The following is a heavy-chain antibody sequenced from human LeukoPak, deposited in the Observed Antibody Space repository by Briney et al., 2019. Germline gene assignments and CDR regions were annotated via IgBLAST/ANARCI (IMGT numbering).Heavy chain of an antibody. J-gene: IGHJ4*02. Sequence: GGSLRLSCAASGFTFSSYMMNWVRQAPGKGLEWVSSINSGSTYTYYTESVKGRFTVSRDNAKNSLFLQMNSLRAEDTTIYYCARSLTTLTYEGYWGQGTLVTVSS. CDR1: GFTFSSYM. CDR3: ARSLTTLTYEGY. CDR2: INSGSTYT. V-gene: IGHV3-21*01. D-gene: IGHD1-1*01.